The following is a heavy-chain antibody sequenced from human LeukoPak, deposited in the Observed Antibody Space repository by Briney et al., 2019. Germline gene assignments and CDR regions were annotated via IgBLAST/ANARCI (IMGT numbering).Heavy chain of an antibody. CDR1: GFTFSTHA. Sequence: GESLRLSCTASGFTFSTHAMGWARQAPGKGLEWFSGIGAIGVNTFYADSAKGRFTISRDNSKNTVYLQMNSLRAEDTALYYCVKAYTTSGTYLEPWGQGTLVTVSS. CDR2: IGAIGVNT. D-gene: IGHD1-26*01. V-gene: IGHV3-23*01. CDR3: VKAYTTSGTYLEP. J-gene: IGHJ1*01.